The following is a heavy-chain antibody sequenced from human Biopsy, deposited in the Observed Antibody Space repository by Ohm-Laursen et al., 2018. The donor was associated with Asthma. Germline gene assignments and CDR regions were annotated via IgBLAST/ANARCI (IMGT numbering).Heavy chain of an antibody. CDR3: ARGLDYSGRSGFDY. CDR1: GFMFRSFG. D-gene: IGHD3-10*01. V-gene: IGHV3-30*03. Sequence: SPRLSCAASGFMFRSFGMHWVRQAPGKGLEWVAVISYDGNHKFYEDSVKGRFTISRDNSKNTLYLHMNSLRVEDTAVYYCARGLDYSGRSGFDYWGQGTLVTVSS. CDR2: ISYDGNHK. J-gene: IGHJ4*02.